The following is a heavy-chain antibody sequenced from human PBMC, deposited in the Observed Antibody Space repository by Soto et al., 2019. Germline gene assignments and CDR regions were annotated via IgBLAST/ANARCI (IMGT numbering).Heavy chain of an antibody. J-gene: IGHJ4*02. Sequence: PGGSLRLSCAASGFTVSSNYMSWVRQAPGKGLEWVSVIYGGGTTYYADSVKGRFTISRDNSKSTLYLHMNSLRAEDTAVYYCARVGRGRTQYYFDYWGQGTLVTVSS. CDR3: ARVGRGRTQYYFDY. V-gene: IGHV3-53*01. D-gene: IGHD3-10*01. CDR1: GFTVSSNY. CDR2: IYGGGTT.